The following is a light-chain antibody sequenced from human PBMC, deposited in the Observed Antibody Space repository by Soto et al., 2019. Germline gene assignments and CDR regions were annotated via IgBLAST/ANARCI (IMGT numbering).Light chain of an antibody. CDR1: QSVNSN. J-gene: IGKJ5*01. Sequence: EIVLTQSPSTLSVSPGERATLSCRASQSVNSNLAWYQQKPGQAPRLLIYRASTRATGISGSFSGSGSGTEFTLTISSLQSEDFAVYYCQQYNNWPPITFGQGTRLEIK. CDR2: RAS. V-gene: IGKV3-15*01. CDR3: QQYNNWPPIT.